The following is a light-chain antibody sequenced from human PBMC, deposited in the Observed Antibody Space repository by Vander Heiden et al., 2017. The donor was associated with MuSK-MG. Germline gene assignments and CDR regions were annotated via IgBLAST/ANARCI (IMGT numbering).Light chain of an antibody. CDR2: DAS. CDR3: QRWDTWPRT. J-gene: IGKJ1*01. Sequence: IVLPQSPVTLSLSPGERATLSCRASESVITYLAWYQQKPGQAPRLLIYDASNRASGVPARFSGRASGTDFTLTISMLDPEDFTVYYCQRWDTWPRTFGQGTKVEIK. V-gene: IGKV3-11*01. CDR1: ESVITY.